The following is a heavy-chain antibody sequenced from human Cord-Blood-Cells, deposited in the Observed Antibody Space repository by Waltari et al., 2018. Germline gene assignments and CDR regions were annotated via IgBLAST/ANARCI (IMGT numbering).Heavy chain of an antibody. CDR2: ISYDGSNK. CDR3: AKDWNSSSSFDY. D-gene: IGHD6-6*01. J-gene: IGHJ4*02. V-gene: IGHV3-30*18. CDR1: GFTFSSYG. Sequence: QVQLVESGGGVVQPGRSLRLSCAASGFTFSSYGMHWVRQAPGKGLAWVAVISYDGSNKYYADSVKGRFTISRDNSKNTLYLQMNSLRAEDTAVYYCAKDWNSSSSFDYWGQGTLVTVSS.